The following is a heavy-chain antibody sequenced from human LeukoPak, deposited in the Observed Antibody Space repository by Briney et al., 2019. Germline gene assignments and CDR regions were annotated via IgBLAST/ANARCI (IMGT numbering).Heavy chain of an antibody. CDR1: GFTFSSYW. Sequence: GGSLRRSCAASGFTFSSYWMSWVRQAPGKGLEWVANIKQDGSEKYYVDSVKGRFTISRDNAKNSLYLQMNSLRAEDTAVYYCAREGDRNYFDYWGQGTLVTVSS. CDR3: AREGDRNYFDY. CDR2: IKQDGSEK. V-gene: IGHV3-7*01. J-gene: IGHJ4*02.